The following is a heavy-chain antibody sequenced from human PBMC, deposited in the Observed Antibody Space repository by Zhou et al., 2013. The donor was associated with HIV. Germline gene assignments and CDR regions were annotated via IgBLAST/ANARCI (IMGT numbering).Heavy chain of an antibody. CDR3: ETGLTSHCSGGTCYSVNY. Sequence: EVQVVQSGAEVKKPGTTVKISCKFSGSTFSDYYIHWVQQAPGKGLEWMGFVDPEDGGATYAQKFQGRITITADTSTDTVYLELNSLRSDDTAVYYCETGLTSHCSGGTCYSVNYWGQGTLVTVSS. J-gene: IGHJ4*02. V-gene: IGHV1-69-2*01. CDR2: VDPEDGGA. D-gene: IGHD2-15*01. CDR1: GSTFSDYY.